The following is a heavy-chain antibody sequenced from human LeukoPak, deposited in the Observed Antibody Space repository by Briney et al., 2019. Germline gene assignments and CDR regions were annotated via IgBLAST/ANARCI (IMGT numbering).Heavy chain of an antibody. CDR3: AKGDRVGGGITMIRGVRNFYYYMDV. Sequence: GGSLRLSCAASGFTFSSYAMSWVRQAPGKGLEWVSAISGSGGSTYYDNSVNGRFITSRVNSKNTLYRQMNSLRAEDTAVYYCAKGDRVGGGITMIRGVRNFYYYMDVWGKGTTVIISS. V-gene: IGHV3-23*01. J-gene: IGHJ6*03. CDR1: GFTFSSYA. CDR2: ISGSGGST. D-gene: IGHD3-10*01.